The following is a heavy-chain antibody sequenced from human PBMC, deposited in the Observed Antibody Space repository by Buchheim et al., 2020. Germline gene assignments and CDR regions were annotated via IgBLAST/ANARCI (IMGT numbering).Heavy chain of an antibody. J-gene: IGHJ4*02. Sequence: QVQLVESGGGVVQPGRSLRLSCVASRFTFSNYVMHWVRQAPGKGLEWVALIWYDGSSKYYAASVRGRFTISRDNSNNTPYLQMNSLRAEDTAVYYCASATRDSFYFFDYWGQGTL. V-gene: IGHV3-33*01. CDR1: RFTFSNYV. D-gene: IGHD2/OR15-2a*01. CDR3: ASATRDSFYFFDY. CDR2: IWYDGSSK.